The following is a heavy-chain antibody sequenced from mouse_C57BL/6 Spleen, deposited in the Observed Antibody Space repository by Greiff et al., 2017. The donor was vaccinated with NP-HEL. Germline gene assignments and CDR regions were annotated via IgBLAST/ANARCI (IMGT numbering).Heavy chain of an antibody. J-gene: IGHJ1*03. CDR3: ARWWLGRYFDV. D-gene: IGHD1-1*02. CDR1: GYSITSGYD. CDR2: ISYSGST. V-gene: IGHV3-1*01. Sequence: EVQLQESGPGMVKPSQSLSLTCTVTGYSITSGYDWHWIRHFPGNKLEWMGYISYSGSTNYNPSLKSRISITHDTSKNHFFLKLNSVTTEDTATYYCARWWLGRYFDVWGTGTTVTVSS.